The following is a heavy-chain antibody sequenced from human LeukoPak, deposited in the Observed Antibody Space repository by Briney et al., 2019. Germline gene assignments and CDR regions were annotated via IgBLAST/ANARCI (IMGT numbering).Heavy chain of an antibody. J-gene: IGHJ3*02. Sequence: GGSLRLSCAASGFTFDDYGMSWVRQAPGKGLEWVSGINWNGGSTGYADSVKGRFTISRDNAKNTLYLQMNSLRAEDTALYYCAREYCSGGSCYSDAFDIWGQGTMVTVSS. V-gene: IGHV3-20*04. CDR3: AREYCSGGSCYSDAFDI. CDR2: INWNGGST. D-gene: IGHD2-15*01. CDR1: GFTFDDYG.